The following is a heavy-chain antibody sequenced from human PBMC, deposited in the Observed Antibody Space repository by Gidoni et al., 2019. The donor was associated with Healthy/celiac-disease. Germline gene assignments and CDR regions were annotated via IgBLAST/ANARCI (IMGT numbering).Heavy chain of an antibody. CDR1: GGTFSSYA. V-gene: IGHV1-69*04. J-gene: IGHJ3*02. Sequence: QVQLVQSGAEVKKPGSSVKVSCKASGGTFSSYAISWVRQAPGQGLEWMGRIIPILGIANYAQKFQGRVTITADKSTSTAYMELSSLRSEDTAVYYCARLEDTAMVVANDAFDIWGQGTMVTVSS. D-gene: IGHD5-18*01. CDR2: IIPILGIA. CDR3: ARLEDTAMVVANDAFDI.